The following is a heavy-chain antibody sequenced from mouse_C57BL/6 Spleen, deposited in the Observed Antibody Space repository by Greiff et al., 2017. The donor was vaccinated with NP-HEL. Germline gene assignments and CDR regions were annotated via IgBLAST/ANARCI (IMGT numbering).Heavy chain of an antibody. V-gene: IGHV6-6*01. D-gene: IGHD2-4*01. J-gene: IGHJ3*01. CDR2: IRNKANNHAT. CDR3: TRLGIYYDYAWFAY. Sequence: DVKLVESGGGLVQPGGSMKLSCAASGFTFSDAWMDWVRQSPEKGLEWVAEIRNKANNHATYYAESVKGRFTISRDDSKSSVYLQMNSLRAEDTCIYYCTRLGIYYDYAWFAYWGQGTLVTVSA. CDR1: GFTFSDAW.